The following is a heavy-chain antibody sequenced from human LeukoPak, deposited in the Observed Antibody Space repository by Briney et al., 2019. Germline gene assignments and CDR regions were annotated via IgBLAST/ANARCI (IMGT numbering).Heavy chain of an antibody. V-gene: IGHV4-59*12. J-gene: IGHJ6*02. Sequence: ASDTLSLTCSVSGGSLSTYYWTWTRQPPGKGLEWIGFIHQSGSTEYNPSLKSRVTMSLDTSRNQFSLKMSTVTAADTAVYYCSREQYTSGGSGWFGMDVWGQGTTVTVSS. CDR1: GGSLSTYY. D-gene: IGHD6-19*01. CDR3: SREQYTSGGSGWFGMDV. CDR2: IHQSGST.